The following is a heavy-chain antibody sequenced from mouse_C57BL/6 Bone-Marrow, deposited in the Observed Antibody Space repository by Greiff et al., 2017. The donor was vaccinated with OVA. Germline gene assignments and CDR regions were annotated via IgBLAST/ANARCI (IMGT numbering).Heavy chain of an antibody. J-gene: IGHJ1*03. CDR3: TLEYYGSSPYWYFDV. Sequence: EVQLQQSGAELVRPGASVKLSCTASGFNIKDYYMHWVKQRPEQGLEWIGRIDPEGGDTEYAPKFPGQATMTADTSSNTAYLQLSSLTSEDTSVYYCTLEYYGSSPYWYFDVWGTGTTVTVSS. CDR1: GFNIKDYY. V-gene: IGHV14-1*01. CDR2: IDPEGGDT. D-gene: IGHD1-1*01.